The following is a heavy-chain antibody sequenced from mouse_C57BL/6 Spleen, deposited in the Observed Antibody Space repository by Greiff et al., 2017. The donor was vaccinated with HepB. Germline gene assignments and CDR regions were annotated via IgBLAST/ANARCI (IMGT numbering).Heavy chain of an antibody. CDR2: ISSGSSTI. CDR3: ARCYYGSSFYYFDY. D-gene: IGHD1-1*01. J-gene: IGHJ2*01. V-gene: IGHV5-17*01. CDR1: GFTFSDYG. Sequence: EVMLVESGGGLVKPGGSLKLSCAASGFTFSDYGMHWVRQAPEKGLEWVAYISSGSSTIYYADTVKGRFTISRDNAKNTPFLQMTSLRSEDTAMYYCARCYYGSSFYYFDYWGQGTTLTVSS.